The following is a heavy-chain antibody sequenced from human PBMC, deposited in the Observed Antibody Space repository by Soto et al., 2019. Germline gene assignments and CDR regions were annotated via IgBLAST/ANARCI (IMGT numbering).Heavy chain of an antibody. D-gene: IGHD1-26*01. CDR1: GGSISSYY. CDR2: IYYSGST. Sequence: MSSETLSLTCTVSGGSISSYYWSWIRQPPGKGLEWIGYIYYSGSTNYNPSLKSRVSISVDTSKNQFSLKLSSVTAADTAVYYCATQEVGGSYVYTFDPWGQGTLVTVSS. J-gene: IGHJ5*02. V-gene: IGHV4-59*01. CDR3: ATQEVGGSYVYTFDP.